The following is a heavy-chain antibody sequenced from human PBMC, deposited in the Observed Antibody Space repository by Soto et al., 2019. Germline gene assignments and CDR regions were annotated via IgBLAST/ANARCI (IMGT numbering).Heavy chain of an antibody. D-gene: IGHD1-26*01. J-gene: IGHJ1*01. CDR2: INAGNGNT. CDR3: ARSESRTLGCIDN. Sequence: ASVKVSCKASGYTFTSYAMHWVRQAPGQRLEGMRWINAGNGNTKYSQKFQGRVTITRDTSRSTAYMELSSRRSEETAVYDCARSESRTLGCIDNWGQGPLGTVCS. V-gene: IGHV1-3*01. CDR1: GYTFTSYA.